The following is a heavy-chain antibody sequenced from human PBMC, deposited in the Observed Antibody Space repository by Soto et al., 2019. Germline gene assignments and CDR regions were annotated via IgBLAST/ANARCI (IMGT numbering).Heavy chain of an antibody. CDR3: AKHGGPYYYYMDV. D-gene: IGHD6-25*01. Sequence: GGSLRLSCAASGFTFSNHAMNWVRQAPGKGLEWVSAISGSGGSTYYADSVKGRFTISRDNSKNTLYLQMNSLRAEDTAVYYCAKHGGPYYYYMDVWGKGTTVTVSS. CDR1: GFTFSNHA. V-gene: IGHV3-23*01. CDR2: ISGSGGST. J-gene: IGHJ6*03.